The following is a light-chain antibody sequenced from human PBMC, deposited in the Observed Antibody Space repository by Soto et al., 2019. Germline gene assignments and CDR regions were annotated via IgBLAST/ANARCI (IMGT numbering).Light chain of an antibody. J-gene: IGKJ1*01. CDR3: QHYGDSPPRA. CDR1: QSVSSSY. CDR2: GAS. V-gene: IGKV3-20*01. Sequence: EIVLTQSPGTLSLSPGERATLSCRASQSVSSSYLVWYQQKPGQPPRLLIYGASTRVTGIPDRFSGGGSGTDFSLTISRLEPEDFAVYYCQHYGDSPPRAFGQGTKVEVK.